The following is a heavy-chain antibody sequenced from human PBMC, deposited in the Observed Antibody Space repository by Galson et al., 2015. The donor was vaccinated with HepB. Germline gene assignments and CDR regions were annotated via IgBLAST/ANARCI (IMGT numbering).Heavy chain of an antibody. CDR1: GFTFSSYS. Sequence: SLRLSCAASGFTFSSYSMYWVRQAPGKGLEWVSYISSSSSTIYYADSVKGRFTISRDNAKNSLYLQMNSLRAEDTAVYYCARDAGAPSLYFDYWGQGTLVTVSS. J-gene: IGHJ4*02. V-gene: IGHV3-48*01. CDR2: ISSSSSTI. D-gene: IGHD1-26*01. CDR3: ARDAGAPSLYFDY.